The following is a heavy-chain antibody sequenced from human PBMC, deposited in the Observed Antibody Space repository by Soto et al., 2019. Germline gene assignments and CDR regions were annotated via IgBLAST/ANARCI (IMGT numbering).Heavy chain of an antibody. V-gene: IGHV4-59*01. CDR2: IYYSGST. J-gene: IGHJ4*02. CDR3: ARAGQSRNLEDY. CDR1: GGSISSYY. D-gene: IGHD6-19*01. Sequence: LSLTCTVSGGSISSYYWSWIRQPPGKGLEWIGYIYYSGSTNYNPSLKSRVTISVDTSKNQFSLKLSSVTAADTAVYYCARAGQSRNLEDYWGQGTLVTVSS.